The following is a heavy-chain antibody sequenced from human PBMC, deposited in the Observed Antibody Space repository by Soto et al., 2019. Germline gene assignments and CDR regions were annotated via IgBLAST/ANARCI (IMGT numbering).Heavy chain of an antibody. CDR1: GFIFSSFA. V-gene: IGHV3-53*04. J-gene: IGHJ3*02. D-gene: IGHD3-22*01. CDR3: ARVANYYDSSGYDAFDI. CDR2: IYSGGST. Sequence: PGGSLRLSCAASGFIFSSFAMTWVRQAPGKGLEWVSVIYSGGSTYYADSVKGRFTISRHNSKNTLYLQMNSLRAEDTAVYYCARVANYYDSSGYDAFDIWGQGTMVTVSS.